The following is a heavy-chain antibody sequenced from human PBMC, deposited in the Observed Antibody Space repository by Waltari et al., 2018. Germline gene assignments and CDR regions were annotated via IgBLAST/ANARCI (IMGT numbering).Heavy chain of an antibody. D-gene: IGHD6-13*01. V-gene: IGHV1-18*01. CDR2: VSGNEEKT. Sequence: VKLVQSGGEVKKPGASVKVSCKASGYTFISNGISWVRQAPGQGLEWVGWVSGNEEKTKYARKFQGRVSLTADTATNTAYMELTSLTADDTAVYYCAHSDYRSSWYTMDVWGQGTTVSVSS. CDR3: AHSDYRSSWYTMDV. CDR1: GYTFISNG. J-gene: IGHJ6*02.